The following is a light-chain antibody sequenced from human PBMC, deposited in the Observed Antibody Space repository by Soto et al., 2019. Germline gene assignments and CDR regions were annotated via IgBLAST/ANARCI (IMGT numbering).Light chain of an antibody. CDR1: QGISNY. V-gene: IGKV1-27*01. J-gene: IGKJ1*01. Sequence: DIQMTQSPSSLSASVGDRVTITCRASQGISNYLAWYQQKPGKVPKLLIYAASTLQSGVPSRFSGSGSGTDFTLTISSLQPEDVATYSCQKDNSAPSWTFGQGTKVEIK. CDR2: AAS. CDR3: QKDNSAPSWT.